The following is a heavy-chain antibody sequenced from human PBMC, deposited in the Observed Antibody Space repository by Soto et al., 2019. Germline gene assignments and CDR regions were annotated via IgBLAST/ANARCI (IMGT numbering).Heavy chain of an antibody. CDR3: ASSAQTYYYDSSGYYRLDY. Sequence: PSETLSLTCTVSGGSVSSGSYYWSWIRQPPGKGLEWIGYIYYSGSTNYNPSLKSRVTISVDTSKNQFSLKLSSVTAADTAVYYCASSAQTYYYDSSGYYRLDYWGQGTRVTVSS. CDR2: IYYSGST. J-gene: IGHJ4*02. V-gene: IGHV4-61*01. D-gene: IGHD3-22*01. CDR1: GGSVSSGSYY.